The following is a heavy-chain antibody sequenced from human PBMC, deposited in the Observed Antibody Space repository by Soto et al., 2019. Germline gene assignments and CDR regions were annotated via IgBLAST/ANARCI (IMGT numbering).Heavy chain of an antibody. Sequence: SETLSLTCTVSGGSISSYYWSWIRQPPGKGLEWIGYIYYSGSTNYNPSLKSRVTISVXXXXXXFXLXLSXXTAADTAVYYCARGYVNNWFDPWGQGTLVTVSS. J-gene: IGHJ5*02. CDR1: GGSISSYY. CDR3: ARGYVNNWFDP. CDR2: IYYSGST. V-gene: IGHV4-59*01. D-gene: IGHD3-16*01.